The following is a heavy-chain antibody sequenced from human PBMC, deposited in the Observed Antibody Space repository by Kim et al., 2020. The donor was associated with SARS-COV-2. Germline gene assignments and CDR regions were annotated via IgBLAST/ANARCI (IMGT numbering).Heavy chain of an antibody. D-gene: IGHD3-10*01. CDR2: IYGGGST. CDR1: GFTVSSNY. V-gene: IGHV3-53*01. CDR3: ATSRGYNYYGIDV. Sequence: GGSLRLSCAASGFTVSSNYMTWVRQAPGKGLDWASIIYGGGSTYYADSVKGRFTISRDNSKNTLYLQMNSLRVDDTAVYYCATSRGYNYYGIDVWGQGTTVTVSS. J-gene: IGHJ6*02.